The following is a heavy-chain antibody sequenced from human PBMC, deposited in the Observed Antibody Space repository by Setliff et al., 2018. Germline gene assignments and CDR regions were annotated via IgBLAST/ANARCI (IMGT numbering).Heavy chain of an antibody. J-gene: IGHJ3*02. V-gene: IGHV1-18*01. CDR2: ISAYNGNT. Sequence: ASVKVSCKASGYTFTSYGISWVRQAPGQGLGWMGWISAYNGNTNYAQKFQGRVTMTRDTSVTTAYMDLSSLRSEDTAVYYCAGGLAYCGGDCSYGENAFDIWGQGTMVTVSS. D-gene: IGHD2-21*02. CDR3: AGGLAYCGGDCSYGENAFDI. CDR1: GYTFTSYG.